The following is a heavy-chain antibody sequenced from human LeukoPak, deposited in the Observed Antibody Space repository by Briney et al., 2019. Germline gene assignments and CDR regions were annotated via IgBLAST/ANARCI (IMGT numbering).Heavy chain of an antibody. CDR1: AFTFSSYW. Sequence: GGSLRLSCPASAFTFSSYWMHCVRQAPGNGLAWVSRINSEDSRTFYADSVKGRFTISRDNAKNTLYLQMNSLRAEDTAVYYCARDQCSGANCQVALDYWGQGTLVTVSS. D-gene: IGHD2-15*01. CDR2: INSEDSRT. V-gene: IGHV3-74*01. J-gene: IGHJ4*02. CDR3: ARDQCSGANCQVALDY.